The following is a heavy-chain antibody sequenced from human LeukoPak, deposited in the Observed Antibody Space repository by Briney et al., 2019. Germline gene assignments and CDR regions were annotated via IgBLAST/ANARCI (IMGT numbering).Heavy chain of an antibody. J-gene: IGHJ3*01. Sequence: GGSLRLSCAASGFTFSNYWMTWVRQAPGKGLEWVANIKGDGSEKYYVDSVKGRFTISRDNAENSLSLQMNSLRAEDTAVYYCARDSTPQSYSNIRYDAFDLWGQGTMVIVSS. V-gene: IGHV3-7*04. CDR1: GFTFSNYW. D-gene: IGHD6-13*01. CDR3: ARDSTPQSYSNIRYDAFDL. CDR2: IKGDGSEK.